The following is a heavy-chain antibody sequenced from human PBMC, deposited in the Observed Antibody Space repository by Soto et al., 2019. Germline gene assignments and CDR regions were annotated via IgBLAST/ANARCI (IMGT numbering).Heavy chain of an antibody. CDR1: GSTFDYYW. CDR3: ARDSYFDDSSGYLDI. D-gene: IGHD3-22*01. J-gene: IGHJ3*02. V-gene: IGHV3-74*01. CDR2: VHSGGTTT. Sequence: GGSLRLSCAASGSTFDYYWMHWVRQAPGKGLVWVSRVHSGGTTTTYADSVKGRFTISRDNAKNSLYLQMNSLRAEDTAVYYCARDSYFDDSSGYLDIWGQGTMVTVSS.